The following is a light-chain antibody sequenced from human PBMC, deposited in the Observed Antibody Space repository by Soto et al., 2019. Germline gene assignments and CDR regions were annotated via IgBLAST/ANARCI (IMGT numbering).Light chain of an antibody. V-gene: IGKV3-20*01. Sequence: EIVLTQSPGTLSLSPGERATLSCRASQPVSYNYFAWYQQRPGQAPRLLIFGASRRATGIPDRFSGNGSGTDFTLSISRLEPDDFAVYYCHQYTTSPRTFGQGTRVEVK. CDR1: QPVSYNY. CDR3: HQYTTSPRT. J-gene: IGKJ1*01. CDR2: GAS.